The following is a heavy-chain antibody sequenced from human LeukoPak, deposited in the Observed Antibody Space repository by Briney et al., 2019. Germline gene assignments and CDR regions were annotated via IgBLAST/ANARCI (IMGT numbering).Heavy chain of an antibody. CDR2: IGGSGSNT. Sequence: GGSLRLSCAASGFTFSNYAMSWVRQTPEKGLEWVSSIGGSGSNTYYADSVKGRFTISRDNPKNTLYLQMNSLRDEDTAKYYCANVAFYYTSGTYIWGQGTLVTVSS. V-gene: IGHV3-23*01. CDR3: ANVAFYYTSGTYI. CDR1: GFTFSNYA. J-gene: IGHJ4*02. D-gene: IGHD3-10*01.